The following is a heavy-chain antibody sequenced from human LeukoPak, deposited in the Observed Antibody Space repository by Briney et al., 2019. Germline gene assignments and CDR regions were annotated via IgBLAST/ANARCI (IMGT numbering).Heavy chain of an antibody. D-gene: IGHD3-22*01. CDR1: GFTFSSYA. CDR2: ISGSGGST. Sequence: PGGSLRLSCAASGFTFSSYAMSWVRQAPGKGLEWVSAISGSGGSTYYADSVKGRFTISRDNSKNTLYLQMNNLRAEDTAVYYCASPPSDYYDSSGYHSPPFDYWGQGTLVTVSS. CDR3: ASPPSDYYDSSGYHSPPFDY. V-gene: IGHV3-23*01. J-gene: IGHJ4*02.